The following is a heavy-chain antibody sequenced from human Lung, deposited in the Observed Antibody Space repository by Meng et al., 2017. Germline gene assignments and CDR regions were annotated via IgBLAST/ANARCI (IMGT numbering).Heavy chain of an antibody. J-gene: IGHJ4*02. V-gene: IGHV3-30*01. CDR2: ISYDGSNQ. CDR3: ARNNYGDYYFDY. D-gene: IGHD4-17*01. Sequence: GQLVRSGGGLFQPGRSLILSCAAYGFTFSRNAMHWVRHAPGKVLDWVAAISYDGSNQHYADSVKGRFTLSRDNSENTLYLQMNSLRAEDTAVYYCARNNYGDYYFDYWGQGTLVTVSS. CDR1: GFTFSRNA.